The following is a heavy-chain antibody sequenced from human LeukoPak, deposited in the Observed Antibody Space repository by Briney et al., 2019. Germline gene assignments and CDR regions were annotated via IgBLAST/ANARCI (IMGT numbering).Heavy chain of an antibody. D-gene: IGHD7-27*01. CDR1: GFTFSNYW. CDR3: ARDLLGLHDY. J-gene: IGHJ4*02. CDR2: IDNDGGST. V-gene: IGHV3-74*01. Sequence: GGSLRLSCAASGFTFSNYWMHWVRQAPGKGLVWVSTIDNDGGSTAFADSVKGRFTISRDNAKNTLFLQMDSLRVEDTAVYYCARDLLGLHDYWGQGTLVTVSS.